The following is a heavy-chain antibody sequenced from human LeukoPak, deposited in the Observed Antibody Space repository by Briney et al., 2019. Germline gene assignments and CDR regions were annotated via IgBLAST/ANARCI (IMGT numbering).Heavy chain of an antibody. CDR3: ARDQTYYDFWSGYYQQSYYYYGMDV. V-gene: IGHV3-48*01. J-gene: IGHJ6*02. CDR2: ISSSSSTI. Sequence: SGGSLRLSCAASGFTFSSYSMNWVRQAPGKGLEWVSYISSSSSTIYYADSVKGRFTISRDNAKNSLYLQMNSLRAEDTAVYYCARDQTYYDFWSGYYQQSYYYYGMDVWGQGTTVTVSS. CDR1: GFTFSSYS. D-gene: IGHD3-3*01.